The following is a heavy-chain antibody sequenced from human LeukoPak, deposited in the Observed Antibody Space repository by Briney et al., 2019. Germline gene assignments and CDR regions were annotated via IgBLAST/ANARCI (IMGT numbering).Heavy chain of an antibody. V-gene: IGHV5-51*01. CDR1: GYIFTNYW. J-gene: IGHJ4*02. D-gene: IGHD3-10*01. CDR2: IYPGDSDT. Sequence: GESLKISCKGSGYIFTNYWIGWVRQMPGKGLEWMGIIYPGDSDTRYSPSFHGQVTISADKSISTAYLQWNSLKASDTAMYYCARQSGSASYRGSYVYWDQGTLVTVSS. CDR3: ARQSGSASYRGSYVY.